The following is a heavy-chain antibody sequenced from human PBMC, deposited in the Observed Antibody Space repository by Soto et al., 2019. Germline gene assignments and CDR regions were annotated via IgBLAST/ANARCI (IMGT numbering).Heavy chain of an antibody. CDR3: VRVNEGGYSDSSGCYDF. CDR2: ISTYSGNT. CDR1: GYRFSAYG. Sequence: ASVKVSCKSSGYRFSAYGICWVRQAPGQGLQWMGWISTYSGNTNYAQDFRDRLTMTTDTSTNTAYIELRSLRSDDMAVYYCVRVNEGGYSDSSGCYDFWGQGTRVTVSS. D-gene: IGHD3-22*01. V-gene: IGHV1-18*03. J-gene: IGHJ4*02.